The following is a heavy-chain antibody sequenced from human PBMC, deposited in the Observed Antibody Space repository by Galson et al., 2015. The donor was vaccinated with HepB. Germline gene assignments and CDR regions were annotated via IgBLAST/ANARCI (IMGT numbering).Heavy chain of an antibody. Sequence: SLRLSCAASTFTFSDDNMNWVRQAPGKVLEWVSSISSSGSYIKYADSVKGRFTISRDNVKNSLFLQMNSLRAEDTALYYCAREQYDNALGYHGLDVWGQGTTVIVSS. CDR1: TFTFSDDN. CDR2: ISSSGSYI. D-gene: IGHD3-22*01. V-gene: IGHV3-21*01. CDR3: AREQYDNALGYHGLDV. J-gene: IGHJ6*02.